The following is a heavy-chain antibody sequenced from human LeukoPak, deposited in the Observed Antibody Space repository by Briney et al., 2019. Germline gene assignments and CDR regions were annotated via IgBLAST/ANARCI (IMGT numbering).Heavy chain of an antibody. CDR2: ISGSGGST. D-gene: IGHD5-18*01. CDR3: AKDRDTAMDPFDY. CDR1: GFTFSSYA. J-gene: IGHJ4*02. Sequence: GGSLRLSCAASGFTFSSYAMSWVRQAPGKGLEGVSAISGSGGSTYYADSVKGRFTISRDNSKNALYLQMNSLRAEDTAVYYCAKDRDTAMDPFDYWGQGTLVTVSS. V-gene: IGHV3-23*01.